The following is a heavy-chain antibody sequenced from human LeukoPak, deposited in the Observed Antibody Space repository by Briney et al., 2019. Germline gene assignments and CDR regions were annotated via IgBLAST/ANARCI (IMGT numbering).Heavy chain of an antibody. CDR2: INHSGST. J-gene: IGHJ4*02. CDR3: ARQSLQWLVPY. D-gene: IGHD6-19*01. V-gene: IGHV4-34*01. Sequence: SETLSLTCAVYGGSFSGYYWSWIRQPPGKGLEWIGEINHSGSTNYNPSLKSRVTISVDTSKNQFSLKLSSVTAADTAEYYCARQSLQWLVPYWGQGTLVTVSS. CDR1: GGSFSGYY.